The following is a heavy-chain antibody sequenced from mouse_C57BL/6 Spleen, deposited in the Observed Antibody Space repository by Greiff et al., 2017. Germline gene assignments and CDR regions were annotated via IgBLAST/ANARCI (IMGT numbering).Heavy chain of an antibody. V-gene: IGHV1-52*01. CDR1: GYTFTSYW. Sequence: VQLQQPGAELVRPGSSVKLSCKASGYTFTSYWMHWVKQRPIQGLEWIGNIDPYDSETHYNQKFKDKATLTVDKSSSTAYMQLSSLTSEDSAVYYCALYYGSSFYYAMDYWGQGTSVTVSS. CDR3: ALYYGSSFYYAMDY. J-gene: IGHJ4*01. CDR2: IDPYDSET. D-gene: IGHD1-1*01.